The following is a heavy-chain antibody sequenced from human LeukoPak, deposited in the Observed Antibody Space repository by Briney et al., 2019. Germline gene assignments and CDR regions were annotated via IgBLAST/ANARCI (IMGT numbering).Heavy chain of an antibody. Sequence: GGSLRLSCAASGFTFSSYAMSWVRQAPGKGLELVSAISGSGGSTYYADSVKGRFTISRDNSKNTLYLQMNSLRAEDTAVYYCAKDRYGDYVFDYWGQGALVTVSS. J-gene: IGHJ4*02. CDR3: AKDRYGDYVFDY. V-gene: IGHV3-23*01. CDR1: GFTFSSYA. CDR2: ISGSGGST. D-gene: IGHD4-17*01.